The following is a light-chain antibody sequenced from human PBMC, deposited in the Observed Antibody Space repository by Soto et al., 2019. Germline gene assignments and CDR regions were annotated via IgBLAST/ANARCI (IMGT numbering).Light chain of an antibody. CDR2: GAS. CDR3: QQYGSPPQT. Sequence: EIVLTQSPGTLSLSPGERATHSCRASQSVSSSYLAWYQQKPGQAPRLLIYGASSRATGIPDRFSGSGSGTDFTLTISRLEPEDFAVYYCQQYGSPPQTFGQGTKVDI. J-gene: IGKJ1*01. CDR1: QSVSSSY. V-gene: IGKV3-20*01.